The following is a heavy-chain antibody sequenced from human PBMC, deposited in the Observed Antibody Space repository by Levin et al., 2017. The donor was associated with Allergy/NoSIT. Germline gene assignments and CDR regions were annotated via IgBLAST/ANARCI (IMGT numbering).Heavy chain of an antibody. CDR1: EFTFSSYS. V-gene: IGHV3-23*01. CDR3: AKAESVINTFRISFDY. J-gene: IGHJ4*02. CDR2: ISGSGGST. Sequence: TGGSLRLSCAASEFTFSSYSVSWVRQAPGKGLEWVSTISGSGGSTYYADSVKGRFTISRDNSKNTLYLQMNSLRAEDTAVYYCAKAESVINTFRISFDYWGQGTLVTVSS. D-gene: IGHD2-21*01.